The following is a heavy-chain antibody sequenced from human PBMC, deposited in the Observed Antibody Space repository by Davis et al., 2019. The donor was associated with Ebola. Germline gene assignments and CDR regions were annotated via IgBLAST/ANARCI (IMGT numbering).Heavy chain of an antibody. CDR3: AKDEYCGGDCYFFQH. Sequence: GESLKISCAASGFTFSGYWMSWVRQAPGKGLEWVANIKQDGSEKYYVDSVKGRFTISRDNAKNSLYLQMNSLRAEDTAVYYCAKDEYCGGDCYFFQHWGQGTLVTVSS. CDR1: GFTFSGYW. D-gene: IGHD2-21*02. CDR2: IKQDGSEK. J-gene: IGHJ1*01. V-gene: IGHV3-7*03.